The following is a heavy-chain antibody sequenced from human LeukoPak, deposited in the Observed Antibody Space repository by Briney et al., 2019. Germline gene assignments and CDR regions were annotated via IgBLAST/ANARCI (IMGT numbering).Heavy chain of an antibody. CDR2: ISSSSSYI. CDR1: GFTFSSYS. D-gene: IGHD2-2*01. CDR3: AREYCSSTSCYVDV. V-gene: IGHV3-21*01. Sequence: GSLRLSCAASGFTFSSYSMNWVRQAPGKGLEWVSSISSSSSYIYYADSVKGRFTISRDNAKNTLYLQMNSLRAEDTAVYYCAREYCSSTSCYVDVWGQGTLVTVSS. J-gene: IGHJ4*02.